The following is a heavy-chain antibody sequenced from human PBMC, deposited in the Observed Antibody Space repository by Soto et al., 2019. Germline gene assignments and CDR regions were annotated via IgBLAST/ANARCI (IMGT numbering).Heavy chain of an antibody. CDR3: ARGVKYGAYSRWFDP. J-gene: IGHJ5*02. D-gene: IGHD4-17*01. CDR2: MNAGNGNT. Sequence: EASVKVSCKASGYTFTSYAMHWVRQAPGQRLEWMGWMNAGNGNTKYAQKFQGRVTMTRDTSTSTAYMELSSLRSEDTAVYFCARGVKYGAYSRWFDPWGQGTLVTVSS. CDR1: GYTFTSYA. V-gene: IGHV1-3*01.